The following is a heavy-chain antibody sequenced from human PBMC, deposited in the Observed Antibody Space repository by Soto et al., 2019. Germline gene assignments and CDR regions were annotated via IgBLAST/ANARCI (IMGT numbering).Heavy chain of an antibody. CDR3: ARVLDSSFNYYYGMDV. CDR2: IYYSGST. J-gene: IGHJ6*02. D-gene: IGHD6-6*01. V-gene: IGHV4-30-4*01. CDR1: GGSIRSGDYY. Sequence: TLSLTCTVSGGSIRSGDYYWGWIRQPPGKGLEWIGYIYYSGSTYYNPSLKSRVTISVDTSKNQFSLKLSSVTAADTAVYYCARVLDSSFNYYYGMDVWGQGATVSSP.